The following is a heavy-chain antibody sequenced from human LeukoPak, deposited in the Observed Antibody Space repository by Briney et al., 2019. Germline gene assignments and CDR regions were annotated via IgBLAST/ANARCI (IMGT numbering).Heavy chain of an antibody. CDR2: ISGSGGST. J-gene: IGHJ4*02. CDR1: GFTFSSYA. CDR3: AKGSYCGYDPYYFDY. Sequence: GGSLRLSCAASGFTFSSYAMSWVRQAPGKGLEWVSAISGSGGSTYYADSVKGRFTISRDNSKNTLYLQMNSLRAEDTAVYYCAKGSYCGYDPYYFDYWGQGTLVTVSS. V-gene: IGHV3-23*01. D-gene: IGHD5-12*01.